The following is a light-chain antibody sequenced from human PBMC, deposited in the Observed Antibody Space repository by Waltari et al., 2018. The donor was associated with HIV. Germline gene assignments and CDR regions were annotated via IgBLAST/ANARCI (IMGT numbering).Light chain of an antibody. CDR1: QDIKEF. CDR3: QQYYKYPPT. Sequence: DIQMTQSPSSLSASVGDRVTFTCRASQDIKEFLARFQQKPGKTPKPLISAASSLHSGVPSKFSGSGSGTDFTLTISSLQPEDSATYYCQQYYKYPPTLGQGTKLEIK. J-gene: IGKJ2*01. V-gene: IGKV1-16*02. CDR2: AAS.